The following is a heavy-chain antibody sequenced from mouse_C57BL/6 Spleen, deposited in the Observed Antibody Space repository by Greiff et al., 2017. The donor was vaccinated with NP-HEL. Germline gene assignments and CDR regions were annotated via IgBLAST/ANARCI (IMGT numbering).Heavy chain of an antibody. V-gene: IGHV1-19*01. CDR2: INPYNGGT. Sequence: VQLKQSGPVLVKPGASVKMSCKASGYTFTDYYMNWVKQSHGKSLEWIGVINPYNGGTSYNQKFKGKATLTVDKSSSTAYMELNSLTSEDSAVYYCARNLVGAAQDWFAYWGQGTLVTVSA. CDR3: ARNLVGAAQDWFAY. CDR1: GYTFTDYY. D-gene: IGHD3-2*02. J-gene: IGHJ3*01.